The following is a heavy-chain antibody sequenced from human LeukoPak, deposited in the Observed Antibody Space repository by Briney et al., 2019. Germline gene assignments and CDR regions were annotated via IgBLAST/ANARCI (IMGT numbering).Heavy chain of an antibody. Sequence: GGSLRLSCAASGFTFSSYAMSWVRQAPGKGLEWVSAISGSGGSTYYADSVKGRFTISRDNSKNTLYLQMNSLRAEDTAVYYCAKSPRRFWSGSYYFDYWGQGTLVTVSS. D-gene: IGHD3-3*01. CDR2: ISGSGGST. V-gene: IGHV3-23*01. CDR1: GFTFSSYA. J-gene: IGHJ4*02. CDR3: AKSPRRFWSGSYYFDY.